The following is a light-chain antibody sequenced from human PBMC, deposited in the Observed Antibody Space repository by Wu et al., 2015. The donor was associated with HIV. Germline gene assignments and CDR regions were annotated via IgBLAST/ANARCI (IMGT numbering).Light chain of an antibody. J-gene: IGKJ4*01. Sequence: EIVLTQSPVTLSLSPGERATLSCRASQSVSTSLVWSQQKSGQAPRVFIYGASTRATGIPDRFSGSGPGTDFTLTISSLEPEDFAMYHCQRYGYSTSLLFGGGTKV. CDR2: GAS. V-gene: IGKV3-11*01. CDR1: QSVSTS. CDR3: QRYGYSTSLL.